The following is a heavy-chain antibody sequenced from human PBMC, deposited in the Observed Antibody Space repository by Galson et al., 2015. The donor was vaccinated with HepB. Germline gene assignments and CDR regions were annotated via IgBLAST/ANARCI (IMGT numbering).Heavy chain of an antibody. V-gene: IGHV3-48*03. J-gene: IGHJ6*02. D-gene: IGHD3-22*01. CDR3: ARWTRKVAGGTNYYYYDV. Sequence: SLRLSCAASGFSFSNYEMNWIRQAPGRGLEWVSYISSSGTSIYYADSVKGRFTISRDNSKNSLYLQMSSLRVEDTAVYYCARWTRKVAGGTNYYYYDVWGQGTTVTVSS. CDR1: GFSFSNYE. CDR2: ISSSGTSI.